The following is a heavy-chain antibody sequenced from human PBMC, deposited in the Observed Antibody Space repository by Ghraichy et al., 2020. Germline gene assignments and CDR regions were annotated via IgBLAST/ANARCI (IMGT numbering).Heavy chain of an antibody. V-gene: IGHV4-34*01. J-gene: IGHJ6*03. D-gene: IGHD4-17*01. CDR3: SRGRSATRGDYENESYYYYMDV. CDR1: GGSFSGYH. CDR2: INHFGTT. Sequence: SETLSLTCAVYGGSFSGYHWSWIRQPPGKGLEWIGEINHFGTTNYNPSLRSPLSMSVDTSKNQFSLRLSSVTAADAAVYFCSRGRSATRGDYENESYYYYMDVWGKGTAVTVSS.